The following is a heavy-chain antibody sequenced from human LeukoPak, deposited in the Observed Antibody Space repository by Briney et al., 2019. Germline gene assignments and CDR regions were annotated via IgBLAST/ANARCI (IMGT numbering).Heavy chain of an antibody. V-gene: IGHV4-39*01. J-gene: IGHJ6*03. D-gene: IGHD5-12*01. CDR3: ASQWLRYSGYYYYMDV. Sequence: SETLSLTCTVSGGSISSSSYYWGWIRQSPGKGLEWIASLYYTGSPYYNPSLESRVTTSVDTSKNQFSLKLSAVTAADTAVYFCASQWLRYSGYYYYMDVWGKGTTVSVSS. CDR2: LYYTGSP. CDR1: GGSISSSSYY.